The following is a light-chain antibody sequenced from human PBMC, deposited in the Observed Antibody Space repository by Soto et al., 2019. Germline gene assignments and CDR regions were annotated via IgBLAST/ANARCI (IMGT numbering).Light chain of an antibody. V-gene: IGLV4-69*01. Sequence: QPVLTQSPSASASLGASVKLTCTLSSGHSTYAIAWHQQQPEKGPRYLMKLDSYGSHSKGDGIPDRFSGSSSGAERYLTISSLQSEDEADYYCQTWATVPDGVFGGGTQLTVL. CDR3: QTWATVPDGV. CDR2: LDSYGSH. J-gene: IGLJ3*02. CDR1: SGHSTYA.